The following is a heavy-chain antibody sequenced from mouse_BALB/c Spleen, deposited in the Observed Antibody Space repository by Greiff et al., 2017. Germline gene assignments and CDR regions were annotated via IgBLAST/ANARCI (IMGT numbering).Heavy chain of an antibody. CDR2: ISSGGSYT. CDR1: GFTFSSYT. J-gene: IGHJ3*01. Sequence: EVQRVESGGGLVKPGGSLKLSCAASGFTFSSYTMSWVRQTPEKRLEWVATISSGGSYTYYPDSVKGRFTISRDNAKNTLYLQMSSLKSEDTAMYYCTRRVYGNYSWFAYWGQGTLVTVSA. D-gene: IGHD2-1*01. V-gene: IGHV5-6-4*01. CDR3: TRRVYGNYSWFAY.